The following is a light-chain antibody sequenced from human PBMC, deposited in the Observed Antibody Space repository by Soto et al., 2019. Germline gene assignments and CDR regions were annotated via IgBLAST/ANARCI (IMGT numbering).Light chain of an antibody. CDR3: QSFDKYLSAVV. J-gene: IGLJ2*01. CDR1: SSDIGSFNY. CDR2: DVY. Sequence: QSVLTQPASVSGSPGQPITISCAGTSSDIGSFNYVSWYQQHPGKAPKLLIYDVYSRPSGVSVRFSGSKSGTSASLAISGLQAEDEADYYCQSFDKYLSAVVFGGGTKLTVL. V-gene: IGLV2-14*01.